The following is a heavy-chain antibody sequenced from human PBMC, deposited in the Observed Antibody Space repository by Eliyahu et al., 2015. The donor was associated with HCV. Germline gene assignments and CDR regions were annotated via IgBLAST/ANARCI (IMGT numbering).Heavy chain of an antibody. V-gene: IGHV1-2*06. Sequence: QVQLMQSGAEVKEPGASVRVSCKASGYTFNNYNVHXVRQAPGQGLEWVGRVIPQSGDTNFAEKFQDRVTLSRDTSVSTAYMELSSLRSDDTAVYYCARGLAGVSVGFDIWGQGTMVTVSS. J-gene: IGHJ3*02. CDR1: GYTFNNYN. CDR2: VIPQSGDT. D-gene: IGHD6-19*01. CDR3: ARGLAGVSVGFDI.